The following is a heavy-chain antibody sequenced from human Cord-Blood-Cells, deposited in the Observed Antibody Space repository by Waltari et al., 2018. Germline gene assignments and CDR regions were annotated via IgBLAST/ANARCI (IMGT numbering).Heavy chain of an antibody. CDR2: INPNRGGT. CDR3: ARAPLYGSYPDY. J-gene: IGHJ4*02. CDR1: GYTFTGYY. D-gene: IGHD1-26*01. Sequence: QVQLVQSGAEVKKPGASVKVSCKASGYTFTGYYMHWVRQAPGQGLEWMGWINPNRGGTNYAQKFQGRITMTRDTSISTAYMELSRLRSDDTAVYYCARAPLYGSYPDYWGQGTLVTVSS. V-gene: IGHV1-2*02.